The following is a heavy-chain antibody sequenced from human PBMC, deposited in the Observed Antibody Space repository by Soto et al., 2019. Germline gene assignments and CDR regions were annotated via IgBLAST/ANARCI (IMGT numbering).Heavy chain of an antibody. CDR2: INQSGAI. J-gene: IGHJ4*02. Sequence: QLQQWGPGLLKPSETLSLTCAVYSGSFSKYYWNWIPQSPGKGLEWIGEINQSGAINYNRSLKSRITISVDTSRDQFLLKLKSLTAAGTAVYYCARGYYYAAGCAFPYRGQGTLVTVSS. V-gene: IGHV4-34*01. D-gene: IGHD3-22*01. CDR1: SGSFSKYY. CDR3: ARGYYYAAGCAFPY.